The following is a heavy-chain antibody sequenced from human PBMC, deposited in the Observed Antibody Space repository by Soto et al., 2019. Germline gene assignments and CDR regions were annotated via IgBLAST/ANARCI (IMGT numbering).Heavy chain of an antibody. CDR3: AKASGGRVSYVDY. CDR1: GFTFSSYA. J-gene: IGHJ4*02. CDR2: ISGSGGST. D-gene: IGHD2-15*01. Sequence: GGSLRLSCAASGFTFSSYAMSWVRQAPGKGLEWVSAISGSGGSTYYADSVKGRFTISRDNSKNTLYLHMNSLRPEDTAVYYCAKASGGRVSYVDYWGQGTLVTVSS. V-gene: IGHV3-23*01.